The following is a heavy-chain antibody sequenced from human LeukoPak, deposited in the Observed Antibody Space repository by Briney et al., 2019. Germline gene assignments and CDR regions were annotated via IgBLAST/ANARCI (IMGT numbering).Heavy chain of an antibody. V-gene: IGHV3-66*01. CDR2: IYSGGST. Sequence: GGSLRLSCAASGFTVSSNYMSWVRQAPGKGLEWVSIIYSGGSTYYADSVKGRFTTSRDNSKNTLYLQMNSLRAEDTAVYYCARDATMVRGIIDYWGQGTLVTVSS. CDR3: ARDATMVRGIIDY. D-gene: IGHD3-10*01. J-gene: IGHJ4*02. CDR1: GFTVSSNY.